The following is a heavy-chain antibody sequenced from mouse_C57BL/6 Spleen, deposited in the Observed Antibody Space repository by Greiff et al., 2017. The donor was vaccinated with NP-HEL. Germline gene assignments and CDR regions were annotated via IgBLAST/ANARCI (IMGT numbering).Heavy chain of an antibody. J-gene: IGHJ2*01. CDR3: ARDSSGYDYFDY. D-gene: IGHD3-2*02. CDR2: INPGSGGT. V-gene: IGHV1-54*01. CDR1: GYAFTNYL. Sequence: QVQLQQSGAELVRPGTSVKVSCKASGYAFTNYLIEWVKQRPGQGLEWIGVINPGSGGTNYNEKFKGKATLTADKSSSTAYMQLSSLTSEYSAVYFCARDSSGYDYFDYWGQGTTLTVSS.